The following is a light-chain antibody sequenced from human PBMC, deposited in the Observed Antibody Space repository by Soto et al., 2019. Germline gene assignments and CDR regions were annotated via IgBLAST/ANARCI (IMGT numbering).Light chain of an antibody. CDR1: SGDIGGYNS. J-gene: IGLJ3*02. CDR2: EVV. CDR3: SSFTSSSTWV. V-gene: IGLV2-14*01. Sequence: QSALTQPASVSGSPGQSITISCTGTSGDIGGYNSVSWYQQHPGKAPKLLIYEVVKRPSAVSNRFSGSKSGNTASLTISGLQADDEADYYCSSFTSSSTWVFGGGTKLTVL.